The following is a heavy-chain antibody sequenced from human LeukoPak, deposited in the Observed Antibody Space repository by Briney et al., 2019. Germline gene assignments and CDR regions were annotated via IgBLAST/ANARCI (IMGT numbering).Heavy chain of an antibody. V-gene: IGHV3-30*02. D-gene: IGHD2-21*02. Sequence: GGSLRLSCAASGFTFSSYGMHWVRQAPGKGLEWVAFIRYDGSNKYYADPVKGRFTISRDNSKNTLYLQMNSLRAEDTAVYYCAKGDWYSDYWGQGTLVTVSS. CDR1: GFTFSSYG. CDR2: IRYDGSNK. J-gene: IGHJ4*02. CDR3: AKGDWYSDY.